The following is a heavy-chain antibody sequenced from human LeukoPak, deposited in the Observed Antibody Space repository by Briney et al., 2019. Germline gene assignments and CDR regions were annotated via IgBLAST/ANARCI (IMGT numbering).Heavy chain of an antibody. V-gene: IGHV1-46*01. CDR1: GHTFPSYF. D-gene: IGHD6-19*01. J-gene: IGHJ5*02. CDR2: INPTGGST. Sequence: ASVKVSCKASGHTFPSYFMHWVRQAPGQGLEWMGIINPTGGSTTYAQKFQGRVTMTRDTSTSTVYMELSSLRSDDTAVYYCAREQQWLDPWGQGTLVTVSS. CDR3: AREQQWLDP.